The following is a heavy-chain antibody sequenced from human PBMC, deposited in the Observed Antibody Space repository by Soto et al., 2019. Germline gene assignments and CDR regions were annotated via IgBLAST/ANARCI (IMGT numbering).Heavy chain of an antibody. J-gene: IGHJ4*02. Sequence: ASVKVSCKASGYTFTIYGISWVRRSPLQGLEWMGWISAYNGNTNYAQKLQGRVTMTTDTSTSTAYTELRSLRSDDTAVYYCARGGGSYYRGSYFDYWGQGTLVTVSS. D-gene: IGHD1-26*01. CDR1: GYTFTIYG. V-gene: IGHV1-18*01. CDR2: ISAYNGNT. CDR3: ARGGGSYYRGSYFDY.